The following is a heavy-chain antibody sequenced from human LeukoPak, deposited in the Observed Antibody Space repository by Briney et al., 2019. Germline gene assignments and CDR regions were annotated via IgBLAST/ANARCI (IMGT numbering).Heavy chain of an antibody. Sequence: SETLSLTCTVSGYSISSGYYWGWIRQPPGKGLEWTGSIDHSGSTYYNPSLKSRITISVDTSKNQFSLKLSSVTAADTAVYYCATQILLCHYYWGQGTLVTVSS. CDR3: ATQILLCHYY. CDR2: IDHSGST. D-gene: IGHD2/OR15-2a*01. J-gene: IGHJ4*02. CDR1: GYSISSGYY. V-gene: IGHV4-38-2*02.